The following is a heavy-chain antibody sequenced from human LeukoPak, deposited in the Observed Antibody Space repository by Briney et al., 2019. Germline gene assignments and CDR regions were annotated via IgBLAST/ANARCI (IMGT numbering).Heavy chain of an antibody. CDR2: IYPGDSDT. CDR1: GYNFTSYW. J-gene: IGHJ4*02. Sequence: GESLKISCKGSGYNFTSYWIGWVRHMPGKRLEWMGIIYPGDSDTRNSPSFQGKVTISADKSISTAYLQWSSLKASDTAMYYCARHKRIAAAGPLGYWGQGTLVTVSS. D-gene: IGHD6-13*01. V-gene: IGHV5-51*01. CDR3: ARHKRIAAAGPLGY.